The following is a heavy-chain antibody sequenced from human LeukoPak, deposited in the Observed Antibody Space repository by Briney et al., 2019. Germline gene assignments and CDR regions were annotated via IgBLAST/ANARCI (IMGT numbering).Heavy chain of an antibody. J-gene: IGHJ4*02. CDR2: INSDGSTT. Sequence: GWSLRLSCAASGFTFSSYWMHWVRQAPGNRLVWVSRINSDGSTTNYADSVKIRFTIYRDNAKHALYLQMNSLRADDTAVYCCARDLCGGKGDYWGQGTLVTVSS. D-gene: IGHD4-23*01. V-gene: IGHV3-74*01. CDR3: ARDLCGGKGDY. CDR1: GFTFSSYW.